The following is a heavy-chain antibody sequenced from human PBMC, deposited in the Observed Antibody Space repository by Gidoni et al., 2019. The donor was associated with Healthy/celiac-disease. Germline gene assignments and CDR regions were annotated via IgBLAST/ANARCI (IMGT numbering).Heavy chain of an antibody. V-gene: IGHV4-31*03. J-gene: IGHJ6*03. CDR1: GGSISSGGYY. D-gene: IGHD1-26*01. CDR2: IYYSGST. CDR3: ARVEVAQWAPMDV. Sequence: QVQLQESGPGLVKPSQTLSLPCTVSGGSISSGGYYWSWIRQHPGKGLEWIGYIYYSGSTYYNPSLKSRVTISVDTSKNQSSLKLSSVTAADTAVYYCARVEVAQWAPMDVWGKGTTVTVSS.